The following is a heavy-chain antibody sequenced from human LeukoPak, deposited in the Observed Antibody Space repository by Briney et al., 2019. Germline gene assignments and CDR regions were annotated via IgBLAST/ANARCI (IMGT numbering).Heavy chain of an antibody. V-gene: IGHV3-15*01. J-gene: IGHJ1*01. Sequence: GGSLRLSCAASGFTFSNAWMSWVRQAPGKGLEWVGRIKSKTDGGTTDYAAPVKGRFTISRDDSKNTLYLQMNSLKTEDTAVYYCTTGETGDFGFQHWGQGTLVTVSS. D-gene: IGHD4-17*01. CDR2: IKSKTDGGTT. CDR3: TTGETGDFGFQH. CDR1: GFTFSNAW.